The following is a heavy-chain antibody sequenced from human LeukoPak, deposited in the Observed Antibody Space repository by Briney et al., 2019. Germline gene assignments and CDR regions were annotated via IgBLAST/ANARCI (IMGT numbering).Heavy chain of an antibody. CDR2: IYYSGST. CDR1: GGSISSSSYY. Sequence: PSETLSLTCTVSGGSISSSSYYWGWIRQPPGKGLEWIGSIYYSGSTYYNPSLKSRVTISVDTSKNQFSLKLSSVTAADTAVYYCARDKAGRYYDSSGYYFDYWGQGTLVTVSS. D-gene: IGHD3-22*01. V-gene: IGHV4-39*02. J-gene: IGHJ4*02. CDR3: ARDKAGRYYDSSGYYFDY.